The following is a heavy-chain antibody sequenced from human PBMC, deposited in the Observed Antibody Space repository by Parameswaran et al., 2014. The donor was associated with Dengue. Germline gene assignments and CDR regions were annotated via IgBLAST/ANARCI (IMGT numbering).Heavy chain of an antibody. CDR3: ARGGKKGYTYGYAWNYFYYMDV. V-gene: IGHV1-69*01. J-gene: IGHJ6*03. CDR2: IIPMIGIA. D-gene: IGHD5-18*01. Sequence: WVRQAPGQGLEWMGGIIPMIGIASYAQKFQGRVTITADESTSTANMELNSLRSEDTAVYFCARGGKKGYTYGYAWNYFYYMDVWGQRDLGHRLL.